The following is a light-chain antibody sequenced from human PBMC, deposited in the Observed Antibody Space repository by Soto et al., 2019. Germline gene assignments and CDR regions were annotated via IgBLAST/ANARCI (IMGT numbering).Light chain of an antibody. V-gene: IGLV2-14*01. CDR1: SSDVGNYNF. CDR2: EVS. J-gene: IGLJ1*01. Sequence: QSVLTQPASVSGSPGQSITISCTGTSSDVGNYNFVSWYQVYPGKAPKLMIYEVSNRPSGVSNRFSGSKSGNTASLTISGLQAEDEADYYCGSIASSGPYVFGTGTKLTVL. CDR3: GSIASSGPYV.